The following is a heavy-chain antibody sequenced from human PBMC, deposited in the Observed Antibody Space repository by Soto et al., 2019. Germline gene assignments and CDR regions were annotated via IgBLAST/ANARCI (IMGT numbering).Heavy chain of an antibody. D-gene: IGHD5-18*01. CDR1: GGTFSSYA. CDR3: AVRGRDPAMVTFGYYGMDV. CDR2: LIPIFGTA. J-gene: IGHJ6*02. V-gene: IGHV1-69*06. Sequence: SVKVSCKASGGTFSSYAISWVRQAPGQGLEWMGGLIPIFGTANYAQKFQGRVTITADKSTSTAYMELDRLRSEDTSVYYCAVRGRDPAMVTFGYYGMDVWGQGTTVTVSS.